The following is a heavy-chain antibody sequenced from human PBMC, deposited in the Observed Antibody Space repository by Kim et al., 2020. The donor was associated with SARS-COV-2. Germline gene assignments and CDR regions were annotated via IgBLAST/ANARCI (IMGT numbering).Heavy chain of an antibody. CDR2: MNPNSGNK. Sequence: ASVKVSCKASGYTFTSYDINWVRQATGQGLEWMGWMNPNSGNKGYAQKFQGRVTMTRNTSISTAYMELSSLRSEDTAVYYCAVFSAAAGTPYRYYYYGMDVWGQGTTVTVSS. J-gene: IGHJ6*02. V-gene: IGHV1-8*01. CDR3: AVFSAAAGTPYRYYYYGMDV. D-gene: IGHD6-13*01. CDR1: GYTFTSYD.